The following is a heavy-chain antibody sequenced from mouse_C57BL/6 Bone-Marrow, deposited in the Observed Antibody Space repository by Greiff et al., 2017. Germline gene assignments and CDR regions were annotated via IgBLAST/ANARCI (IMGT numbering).Heavy chain of an antibody. CDR2: IYPGSGST. CDR3: ASDGSSSYYFDY. CDR1: GYTFTSYW. V-gene: IGHV1-55*01. D-gene: IGHD1-1*01. Sequence: QVQLQQSGAELVKPGASVKMSCKASGYTFTSYWITWVKQRPGQGLEWIGDIYPGSGSTNYNEKFKSKATLTVDTSSSTAYMQLSSLTSEDSAVYYCASDGSSSYYFDYWGQGTTLTVSS. J-gene: IGHJ2*01.